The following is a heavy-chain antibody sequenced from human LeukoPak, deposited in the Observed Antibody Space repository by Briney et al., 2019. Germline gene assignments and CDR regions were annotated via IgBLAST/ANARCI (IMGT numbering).Heavy chain of an antibody. V-gene: IGHV4-59*01. Sequence: MPSETLSLTCTVSGGSISSYYWSWLRQPPGKGLEWIGYIYYSGSTNYNPSLKSRVTISVDTSKNQFSLKLSSVTAADTAVYYCASGLPAAHLDYWGQGTLVTVSS. CDR3: ASGLPAAHLDY. CDR2: IYYSGST. CDR1: GGSISSYY. D-gene: IGHD2-2*01. J-gene: IGHJ4*02.